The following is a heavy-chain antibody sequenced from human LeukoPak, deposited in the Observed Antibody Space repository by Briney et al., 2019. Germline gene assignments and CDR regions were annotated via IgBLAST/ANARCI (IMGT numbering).Heavy chain of an antibody. J-gene: IGHJ6*03. Sequence: PGGSLRLSCAASGFTFSSYGMHWVRQAPGKGLEWVAFIRYDGSNKYYADSVKGRFTISRDNSKNTMYLQMDSLRAEDTAVYYCAKEAMGDCSSTSCSPYYYYYYMDVWGKGTTVTVSS. CDR1: GFTFSSYG. CDR3: AKEAMGDCSSTSCSPYYYYYYMDV. CDR2: IRYDGSNK. D-gene: IGHD2-2*01. V-gene: IGHV3-30*02.